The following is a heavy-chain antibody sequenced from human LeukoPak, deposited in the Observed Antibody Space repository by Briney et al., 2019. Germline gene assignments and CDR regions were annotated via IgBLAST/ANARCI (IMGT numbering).Heavy chain of an antibody. CDR3: AKGHDDFRQFDY. CDR1: GGTFANYA. D-gene: IGHD3-3*01. Sequence: SVKVSCTASGGTFANYAISWVRKAPGQGLEWMGGIIPIFGTGDSAQKLQGRLAITADESTRTTYMELSSLRSEDTAVYYCAKGHDDFRQFDYWGQGTQVTVSS. CDR2: IIPIFGTG. V-gene: IGHV1-69*13. J-gene: IGHJ4*02.